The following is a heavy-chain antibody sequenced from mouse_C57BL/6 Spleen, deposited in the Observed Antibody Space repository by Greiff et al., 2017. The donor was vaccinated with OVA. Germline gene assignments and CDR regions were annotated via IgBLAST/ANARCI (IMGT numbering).Heavy chain of an antibody. V-gene: IGHV1-50*01. Sequence: VQLQQPGAELVKPGASVKLSCKASGYTFTSSWMQWVKQRPGQGLEWIGEIDPSDSYTNYNQKFQGNSTLTVDTSSSTAYMQRSSLTSEDSAVYYCARGRGYFDVWGTGTTVTVSS. CDR3: ARGRGYFDV. CDR2: IDPSDSYT. J-gene: IGHJ1*03. CDR1: GYTFTSSW.